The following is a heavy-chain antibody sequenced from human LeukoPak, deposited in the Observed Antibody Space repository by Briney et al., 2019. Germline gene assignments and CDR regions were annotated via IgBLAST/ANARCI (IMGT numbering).Heavy chain of an antibody. CDR1: GFTFSSYG. V-gene: IGHV3-30*18. Sequence: GGSLRLSCAASGFTFSSYGMHWVRQAPGKGLEWVAVISYDGSNRYFADSVKGRFTISRDNSKNTLYLQMNSLRAEDTAVYYCAKDWGLAGNDAFDIWGQGTKVTVSS. D-gene: IGHD3-16*01. J-gene: IGHJ3*02. CDR2: ISYDGSNR. CDR3: AKDWGLAGNDAFDI.